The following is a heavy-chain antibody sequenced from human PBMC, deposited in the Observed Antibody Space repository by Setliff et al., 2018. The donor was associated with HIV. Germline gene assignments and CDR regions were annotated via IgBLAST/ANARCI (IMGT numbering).Heavy chain of an antibody. CDR1: GGSISGSSYY. CDR3: ARTSVITLALDY. V-gene: IGHV4-39*01. CDR2: IYYSGST. Sequence: PSETLSLTCTVSGGSISGSSYYWGWIRQPPGKGLEWIGSIYYSGSTYYTPSLKSRVTISVDTSKNQFSLKLSSVTAAGTAVFYCARTSVITLALDYWGQGTLVTVSS. D-gene: IGHD3-16*01. J-gene: IGHJ4*02.